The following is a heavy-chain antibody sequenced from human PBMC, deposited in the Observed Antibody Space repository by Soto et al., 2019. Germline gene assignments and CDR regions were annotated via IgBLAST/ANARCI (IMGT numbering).Heavy chain of an antibody. CDR3: VRAPLDYYSADYFDN. D-gene: IGHD2-21*01. Sequence: EASVKVSCKASGYTFTENYINWVRQATGQGLEWMGWMNPNSGNTGYAQKFQGRVTMTRDNSITTAYMELSSLRSEDTAVYFCVRAPLDYYSADYFDNWGQGTLVTVSS. V-gene: IGHV1-8*01. CDR2: MNPNSGNT. CDR1: GYTFTENY. J-gene: IGHJ4*02.